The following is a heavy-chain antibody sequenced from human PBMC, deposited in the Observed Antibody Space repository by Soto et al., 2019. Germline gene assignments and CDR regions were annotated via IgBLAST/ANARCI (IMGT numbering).Heavy chain of an antibody. V-gene: IGHV4-34*01. CDR2: INHSGST. D-gene: IGHD2-2*01. J-gene: IGHJ4*02. CDR1: GGSFSGYY. CDR3: ARGRVRARRSSTSCYHFDY. Sequence: SEILSLTCAVYGGSFSGYYWSWIRQPPGKGLEWIGEINHSGSTNYNPSLKSRVTISVGTSKNQFSLKLSSVTAADTAVYYCARGRVRARRSSTSCYHFDYWGQGTLVTVSS.